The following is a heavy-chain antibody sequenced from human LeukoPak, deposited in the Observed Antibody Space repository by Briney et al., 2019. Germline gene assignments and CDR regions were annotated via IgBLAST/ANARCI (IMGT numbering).Heavy chain of an antibody. J-gene: IGHJ3*02. V-gene: IGHV1-24*01. D-gene: IGHD3-22*01. CDR3: AGHYDSSGVVDAFDI. Sequence: GASVKVSCKVSGYTLTELSMHWVRQAPGKGLEWMGGFDPEDGETIYAQKFQGRVTMTEDTSTDTAYMELSSLKSEDTAVYYCAGHYDSSGVVDAFDIWGQGTMVTVSS. CDR1: GYTLTELS. CDR2: FDPEDGET.